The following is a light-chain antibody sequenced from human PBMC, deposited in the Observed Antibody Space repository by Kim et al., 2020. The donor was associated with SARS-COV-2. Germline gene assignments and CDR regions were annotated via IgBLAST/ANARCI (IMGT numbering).Light chain of an antibody. CDR3: AAWDASLKGYV. J-gene: IGLJ1*01. Sequence: QRVTISCSGSSSNIGGNTVNWYQQLPGTAPKLLIYNNDQRPSGVPDRFSGSKSDTSASLAISGLQSQDEAQYYCAAWDASLKGYVFGLGTKVTVL. CDR2: NND. CDR1: SSNIGGNT. V-gene: IGLV1-44*01.